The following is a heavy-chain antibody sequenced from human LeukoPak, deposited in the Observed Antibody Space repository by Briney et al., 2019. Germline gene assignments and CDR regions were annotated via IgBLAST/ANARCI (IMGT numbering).Heavy chain of an antibody. J-gene: IGHJ4*02. V-gene: IGHV4-34*01. D-gene: IGHD6-25*01. CDR1: GGSFTSYY. CDR2: ISHTGHT. Sequence: PSETMSLTCAVYGGSFTSYYWSWIRQPPGKGLEWIGEISHTGHTNYNPSLKSRVTMSVETSKNQLSLILTSVTAADTSVYYCARGPYSSDAGYWGQGTLVTVSS. CDR3: ARGPYSSDAGY.